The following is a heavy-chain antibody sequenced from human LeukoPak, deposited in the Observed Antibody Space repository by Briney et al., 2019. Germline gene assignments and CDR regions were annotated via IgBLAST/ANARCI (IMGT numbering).Heavy chain of an antibody. D-gene: IGHD2-15*01. J-gene: IGHJ4*02. Sequence: SETLSLTCAVYGGSFSGYYWSWIRQPPGKGLEWIGEINHSGSTNYNPSLKSRVTISVDTSKNQFSLKLSSVTAADTAVYYCATEFADIVVVVAATPGYWGQGTLVTVSS. V-gene: IGHV4-34*01. CDR2: INHSGST. CDR1: GGSFSGYY. CDR3: ATEFADIVVVVAATPGY.